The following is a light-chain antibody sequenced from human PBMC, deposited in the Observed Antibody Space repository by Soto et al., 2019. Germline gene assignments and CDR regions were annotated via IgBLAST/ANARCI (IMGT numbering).Light chain of an antibody. CDR2: DAS. Sequence: EIVLTQSPGTLSLSPVEIATLSCMASQSVSGHLAWYQQKPGQAPRLFIYDASTRATGIPDRFSGSGSGTDFTLTISRLEPEDFAVYYCHQYGISPFGGGTKVDIK. J-gene: IGKJ4*01. V-gene: IGKV3-20*01. CDR3: HQYGISP. CDR1: QSVSGH.